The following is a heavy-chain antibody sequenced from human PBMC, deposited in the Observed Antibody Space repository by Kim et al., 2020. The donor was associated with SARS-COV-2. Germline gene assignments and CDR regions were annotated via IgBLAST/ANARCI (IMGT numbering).Heavy chain of an antibody. Sequence: GGSLRLSCAASGFTFSSYTMNWVRQAPGKGLEWVSSISSSSGYIYYADSVKGRFTISRDNAKNSLYLQMNSLRAEDTAVYYCASCDSRGYYYEWGQGTLVTVSS. CDR3: ASCDSRGYYYE. D-gene: IGHD3-22*01. J-gene: IGHJ4*02. CDR2: ISSSSGYI. V-gene: IGHV3-21*01. CDR1: GFTFSSYT.